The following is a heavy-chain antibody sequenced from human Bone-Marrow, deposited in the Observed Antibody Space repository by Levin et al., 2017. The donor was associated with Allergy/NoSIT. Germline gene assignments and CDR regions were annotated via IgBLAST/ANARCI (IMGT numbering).Heavy chain of an antibody. V-gene: IGHV3-30*04. D-gene: IGHD6-13*01. CDR1: GLTFSNFA. Sequence: GGSLRLSCSVSGLTFSNFAMHWVRHAPGRGLEWMALISNDGSHIYYTESVRGRFSISRDNSKNTLSLQMNSLRPDDTAIYFCATRRGAGTGWSFGLDVWGQGTTVTVSS. J-gene: IGHJ6*02. CDR2: ISNDGSHI. CDR3: ATRRGAGTGWSFGLDV.